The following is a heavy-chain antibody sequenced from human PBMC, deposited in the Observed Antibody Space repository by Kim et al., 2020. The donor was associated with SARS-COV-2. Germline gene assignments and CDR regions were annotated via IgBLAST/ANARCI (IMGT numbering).Heavy chain of an antibody. Sequence: PVKGRFTISRDDSKNTLYLQMNSLKTEDTAVYYCTTVIVGRYSGFYYFDYWGQGTLVTVSS. D-gene: IGHD5-12*01. J-gene: IGHJ4*02. V-gene: IGHV3-15*01. CDR3: TTVIVGRYSGFYYFDY.